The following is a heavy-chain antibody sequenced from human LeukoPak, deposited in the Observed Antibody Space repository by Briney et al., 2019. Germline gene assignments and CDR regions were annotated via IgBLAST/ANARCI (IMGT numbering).Heavy chain of an antibody. D-gene: IGHD2-8*01. J-gene: IGHJ4*02. CDR1: VYSISSGHS. Sequence: PSETLSLTCGVSVYSISSGHSWGWIRRSPGKGLEWIGSIYPSGSTHHNPSFESRVTTSVDTSKNQFSLKLTFVTAADTAVYYCARDNNGRFDYWGQGTLVTVSS. V-gene: IGHV4-38-2*02. CDR3: ARDNNGRFDY. CDR2: IYPSGST.